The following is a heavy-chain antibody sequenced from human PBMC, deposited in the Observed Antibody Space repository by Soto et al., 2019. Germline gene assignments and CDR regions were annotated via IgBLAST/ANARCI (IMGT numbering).Heavy chain of an antibody. V-gene: IGHV1-18*01. J-gene: IGHJ4*02. D-gene: IGHD3-10*01. Sequence: ASVKVSCKASGYTFTSYGISWVRQAPGQGLEWMGWISAYNGNTNYAQKLQGRVTMTTDTSTSTAYMEPRDLRSDDTAVYYCARGTEWFGESSLDYWGQGTLVTVSS. CDR1: GYTFTSYG. CDR3: ARGTEWFGESSLDY. CDR2: ISAYNGNT.